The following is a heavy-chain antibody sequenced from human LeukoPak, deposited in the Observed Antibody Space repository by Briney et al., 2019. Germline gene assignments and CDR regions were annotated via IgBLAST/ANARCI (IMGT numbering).Heavy chain of an antibody. CDR1: GYTFTSYY. CDR3: ARDPKITMVRGVRTGPNWFDP. D-gene: IGHD3-10*01. Sequence: ASVKVSCKASGYTFTSYYMHWVRQAPGQGLEWMGIINPSGGSTSYAQKFQGRVTMTRDTSTSTVYMGLSSLRSEDTAVYYCARDPKITMVRGVRTGPNWFDPWGQGTLVTVSS. V-gene: IGHV1-46*01. CDR2: INPSGGST. J-gene: IGHJ5*02.